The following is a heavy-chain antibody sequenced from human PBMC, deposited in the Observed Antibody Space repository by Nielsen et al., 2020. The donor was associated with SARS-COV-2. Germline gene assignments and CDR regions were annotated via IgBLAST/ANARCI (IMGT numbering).Heavy chain of an antibody. CDR2: IFETASA. D-gene: IGHD3-16*01. J-gene: IGHJ4*02. Sequence: SETLSLTCTVSGGSIGTYHLNWIRQSPGKGLEWIGYIFETASANYNPSFESRVTMSVDTSKNQFSLKLSSVTAADTAVYYCAPSILSPWGYWGQGTLVTVSS. CDR1: GGSIGTYH. V-gene: IGHV4-59*12. CDR3: APSILSPWGY.